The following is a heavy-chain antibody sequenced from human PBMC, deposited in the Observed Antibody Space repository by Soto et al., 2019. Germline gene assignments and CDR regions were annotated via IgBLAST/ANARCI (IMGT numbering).Heavy chain of an antibody. CDR1: GYTFTSYG. D-gene: IGHD3-22*01. Sequence: GASVKVSCKASGYTFTSYGISWVRQAPGQGLEWMGWISAYNGNTNYAQKLQGRVTMTTDTSTSTAYMELRSLRSDDTAVYYCARTTAPNYYDSSGYYFFSYYFDYWGQGTLVTVSS. CDR3: ARTTAPNYYDSSGYYFFSYYFDY. J-gene: IGHJ4*02. CDR2: ISAYNGNT. V-gene: IGHV1-18*01.